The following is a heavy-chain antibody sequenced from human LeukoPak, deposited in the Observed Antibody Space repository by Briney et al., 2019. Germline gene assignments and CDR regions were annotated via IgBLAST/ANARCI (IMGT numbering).Heavy chain of an antibody. CDR1: GYTFTNYK. Sequence: ASVKVSCKASGYTFTNYKIPCVPQAPGQGLEWMGIISPRDVNTRYARKFQGRVTMTGDTSTSTVYMELSSLTSQDTAVYYCARDSWSYSADSWVQGTLVTVSS. D-gene: IGHD1-26*01. CDR2: ISPRDVNT. V-gene: IGHV1-46*01. CDR3: ARDSWSYSADS. J-gene: IGHJ5*01.